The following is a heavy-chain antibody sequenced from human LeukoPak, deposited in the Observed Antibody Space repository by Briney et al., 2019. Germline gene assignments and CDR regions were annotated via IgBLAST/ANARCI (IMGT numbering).Heavy chain of an antibody. CDR1: GGSISSYY. V-gene: IGHV4-59*01. CDR2: IYYSGST. Sequence: SETLSLTCSVSGGSISSYYWSWIRQPPGKGLEWIGYIYYSGSTNYNPSLKSRVTISVDTSKNQFSLKLSSVTAADTAVYYCARGHIAAAGTYFQHWGQGTLVTVSS. J-gene: IGHJ1*01. CDR3: ARGHIAAAGTYFQH. D-gene: IGHD6-13*01.